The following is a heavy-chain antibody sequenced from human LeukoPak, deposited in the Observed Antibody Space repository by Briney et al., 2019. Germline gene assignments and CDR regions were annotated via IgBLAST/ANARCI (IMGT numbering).Heavy chain of an antibody. CDR3: ARRTQVPAALFNYYYGMDV. CDR1: GGSISSSSYY. V-gene: IGHV4-39*01. Sequence: SETLSLTCTVSGGSISSSSYYWGWIRQPPGKGLEWIGSIYYSGSTYYNPSLDSRVTISVDTSKNQFSLKLSSVTAADTAVYYCARRTQVPAALFNYYYGMDVWGQGTTVTVSS. J-gene: IGHJ6*02. CDR2: IYYSGST. D-gene: IGHD2-2*01.